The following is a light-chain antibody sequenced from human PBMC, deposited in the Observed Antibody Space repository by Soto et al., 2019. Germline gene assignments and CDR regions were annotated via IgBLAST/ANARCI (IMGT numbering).Light chain of an antibody. CDR2: EVS. V-gene: IGLV2-8*01. CDR3: SSYADSIVL. CDR1: SSDVGGYNY. J-gene: IGLJ2*01. Sequence: QSALTQPPSASGSPGQSVTISCTGTSSDVGGYNYVSWYQQHPGKAPKLMISEVSKRPSGVPDRFSGSKSGNTASLTVSGLQAEDEADSYCSSYADSIVLFGGGTKLTVL.